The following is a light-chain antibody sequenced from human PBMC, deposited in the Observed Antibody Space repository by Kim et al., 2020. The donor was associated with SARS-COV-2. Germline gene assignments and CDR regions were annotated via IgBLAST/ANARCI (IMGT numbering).Light chain of an antibody. CDR1: QDISNY. J-gene: IGKJ4*01. CDR2: GAV. V-gene: IGKV1-9*01. CDR3: QQFYSYPLT. Sequence: QLTQSPSSLSASVGDRVTITCRASQDISNYLAWYQQKPEKAPKLLMYGAVTLQSGVPSRFSGSGSGTDFTLTISSLQPEDFATYYCQQFYSYPLTFGGGTKVDIK.